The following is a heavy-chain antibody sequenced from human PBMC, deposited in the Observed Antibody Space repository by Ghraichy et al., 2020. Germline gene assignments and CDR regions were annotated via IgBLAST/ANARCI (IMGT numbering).Heavy chain of an antibody. V-gene: IGHV1-18*01. CDR2: ISAYNGNT. CDR3: ARNRYNWNDGLIDAFDI. J-gene: IGHJ3*02. D-gene: IGHD1-20*01. CDR1: GYTFTSYG. Sequence: ASVKVSCKASGYTFTSYGISWVRQAPGQGLEWMGWISAYNGNTNYAQKLQGRVTMTTDTSTSTAYMELRSLRSDDTAVYYCARNRYNWNDGLIDAFDIWGQGTMVTVSS.